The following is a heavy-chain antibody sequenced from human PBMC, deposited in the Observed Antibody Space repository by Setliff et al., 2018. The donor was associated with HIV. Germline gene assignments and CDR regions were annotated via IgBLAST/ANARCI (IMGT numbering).Heavy chain of an antibody. D-gene: IGHD3-3*02. J-gene: IGHJ4*02. CDR2: ISSTGTTYT. CDR3: ARDHSITPPH. Sequence: GGSLRLSCAASGFTFSLYSMTWVRQAPGKGLEWVSSISSTGTTYTYHADSLKGRFTISRDNSKNSLYLQMNSLRAEDTAVYYCARDHSITPPHWGQGTLVTVSS. V-gene: IGHV3-21*04. CDR1: GFTFSLYS.